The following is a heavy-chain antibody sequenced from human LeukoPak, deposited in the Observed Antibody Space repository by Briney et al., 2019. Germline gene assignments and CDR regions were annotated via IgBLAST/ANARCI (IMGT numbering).Heavy chain of an antibody. Sequence: ASVKVSCKASGYTFTDYYMLWVRQAPGQGLEWMEWINPNSGGTNYAQKFQGRVTMTRDTSISTAYMELSRLRSDDTAVYYCARVWFDSSGYPLDYWGQGTLVTVSS. CDR2: INPNSGGT. V-gene: IGHV1-2*02. J-gene: IGHJ4*02. D-gene: IGHD3-22*01. CDR1: GYTFTDYY. CDR3: ARVWFDSSGYPLDY.